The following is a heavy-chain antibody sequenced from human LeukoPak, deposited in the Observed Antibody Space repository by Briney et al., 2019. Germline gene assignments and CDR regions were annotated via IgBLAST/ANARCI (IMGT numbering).Heavy chain of an antibody. D-gene: IGHD3-22*01. CDR3: ARDLSDDSGNHDHYFDY. J-gene: IGHJ4*02. Sequence: ASVKVSCKTSGYTFTNYGISWVRQAPGQGLEWMGWIRAYNGNTKYAQNVQGRVTMTTDTSTSTAYMELRSLRSDDTAVYYCARDLSDDSGNHDHYFDYWGQGTLVTVSS. CDR2: IRAYNGNT. V-gene: IGHV1-18*01. CDR1: GYTFTNYG.